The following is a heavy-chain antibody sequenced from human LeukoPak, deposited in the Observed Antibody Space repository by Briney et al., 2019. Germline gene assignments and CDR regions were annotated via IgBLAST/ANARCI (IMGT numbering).Heavy chain of an antibody. D-gene: IGHD2-15*01. Sequence: PSETLSLTCTVSGGSISSGGYYWGWIRQHPGKGLEWIGYIYYSGSTYYNPSLKSRVTISVDTSKNQFSLKLSSVTAADTAVYYCAGQANCSGGYCYFDYWGQGTLVTVSS. V-gene: IGHV4-39*01. J-gene: IGHJ4*02. CDR2: IYYSGST. CDR1: GGSISSGGYY. CDR3: AGQANCSGGYCYFDY.